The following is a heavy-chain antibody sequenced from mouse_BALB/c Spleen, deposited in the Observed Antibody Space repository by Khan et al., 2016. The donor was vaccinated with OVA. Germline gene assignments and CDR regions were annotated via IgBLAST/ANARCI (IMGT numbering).Heavy chain of an antibody. Sequence: EVQLVESGGDLVKPRGSLKLSCAASGFTFSSYSMSWVRQTPDKRLEWVATISSGGDYTYYPDSVKGRFTISRDNAKNTQYLQMSSLKSEDTAMYYCASHLTGSFAYWGQGTLVTVSA. CDR1: GFTFSSYS. V-gene: IGHV5-6*01. CDR3: ASHLTGSFAY. CDR2: ISSGGDYT. D-gene: IGHD4-1*01. J-gene: IGHJ3*01.